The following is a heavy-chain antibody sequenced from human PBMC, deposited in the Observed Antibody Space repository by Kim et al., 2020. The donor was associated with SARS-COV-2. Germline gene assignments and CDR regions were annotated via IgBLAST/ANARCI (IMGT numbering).Heavy chain of an antibody. D-gene: IGHD6-13*01. V-gene: IGHV3-21*01. CDR3: ARYPGIAPLDV. CDR2: I. Sequence: IYHAGSVKVRFTVSRDNAKNTMYLQMNRLRAEDTAVYYCARYPGIAPLDVWGQGTTVTVSS. J-gene: IGHJ6*02.